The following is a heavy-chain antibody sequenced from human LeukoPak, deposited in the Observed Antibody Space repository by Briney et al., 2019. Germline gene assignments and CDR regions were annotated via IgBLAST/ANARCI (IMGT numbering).Heavy chain of an antibody. V-gene: IGHV3-21*01. CDR3: ARDQGQEPTSAAGAFDY. CDR1: GFTFSSYG. Sequence: MSGGSLRLSCAASGFTFSSYGMHWVRQAPGKGLEWVSSISSSSSYIYYADSVKGRFTISRDNVKNSLYLQMNSLRAEDTAVYYCARDQGQEPTSAAGAFDYWGQGTLVTASS. J-gene: IGHJ4*02. D-gene: IGHD6-13*01. CDR2: ISSSSSYI.